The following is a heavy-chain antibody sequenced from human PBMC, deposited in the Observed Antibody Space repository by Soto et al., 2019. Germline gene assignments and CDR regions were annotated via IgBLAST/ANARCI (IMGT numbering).Heavy chain of an antibody. CDR3: ATIDQQYRRSYSRAFDL. Sequence: SVKVSCKASGGTFSSYAISWVRQAPGQGLEWMGGIIPIFGTANYAQKFQGRVTITADESTSTAYMELSSLRSEDTAVYYCATIDQQYRRSYSRAFDLCGQGTMGTVAS. CDR1: GGTFSSYA. CDR2: IIPIFGTA. J-gene: IGHJ3*01. V-gene: IGHV1-69*13. D-gene: IGHD6-13*01.